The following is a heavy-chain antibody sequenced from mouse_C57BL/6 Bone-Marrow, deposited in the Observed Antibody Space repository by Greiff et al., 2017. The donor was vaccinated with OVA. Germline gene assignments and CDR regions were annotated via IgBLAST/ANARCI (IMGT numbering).Heavy chain of an antibody. CDR2: IYPGGGYT. CDR3: ASRGLLRSSFDV. CDR1: GYTFTNYW. Sequence: QVQLQQPGAELVRPGTSVKMSCKASGYTFTNYWIGWAKQRPGHGLEWIGDIYPGGGYTNYNEKFKGKATLTVDKYSSTAYMQISSLTSVDSAIYYCASRGLLRSSFDVWGTGTTLTVSS. V-gene: IGHV1-63*01. D-gene: IGHD1-1*01. J-gene: IGHJ1*03.